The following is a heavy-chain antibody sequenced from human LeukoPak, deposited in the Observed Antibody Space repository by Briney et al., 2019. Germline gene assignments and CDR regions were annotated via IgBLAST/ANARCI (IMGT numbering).Heavy chain of an antibody. CDR3: ARVIGSYGDSAY. J-gene: IGHJ4*02. Sequence: GGSLRLSCAASGFKFGSFSMNWVRQAPGKGLEWLSYITSDSSFTYYSDSVKGRFTISRDNAKNSLYLQMNSLRAEDTAVYYCARVIGSYGDSAYWGQGTLVTVSS. CDR2: ITSDSSFT. V-gene: IGHV3-21*05. D-gene: IGHD4-17*01. CDR1: GFKFGSFS.